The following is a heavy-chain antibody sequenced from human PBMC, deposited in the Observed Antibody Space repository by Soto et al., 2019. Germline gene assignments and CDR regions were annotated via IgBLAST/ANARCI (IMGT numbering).Heavy chain of an antibody. CDR3: ARGGPSKYCSRTSCFTDAFDS. J-gene: IGHJ3*02. D-gene: IGHD2-2*01. CDR1: GGSISSSSYY. Sequence: SETLSLTCTVSGGSISSSSYYWGWIRQPPGKGLEWIGSIYYSGSTYYNPSLESRVTISVDTSKNQFSLRLSSVTASDTAVYYCARGGPSKYCSRTSCFTDAFDSWGQGTMVTVSS. V-gene: IGHV4-39*01. CDR2: IYYSGST.